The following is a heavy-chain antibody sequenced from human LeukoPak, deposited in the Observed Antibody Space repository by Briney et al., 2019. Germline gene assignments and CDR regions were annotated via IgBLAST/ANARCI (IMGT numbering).Heavy chain of an antibody. V-gene: IGHV1-69*13. CDR2: IIPIFGTA. Sequence: GASVKVSCKASGGTFSSYAISWVRQAPGQGLEWMGGIIPIFGTANYAQKFQGRVTITADESTSTAYMELSSLRSEDTAVYYCATYDYVWGSYRRYFDYWGQGTLVTVSS. CDR1: GGTFSSYA. CDR3: ATYDYVWGSYRRYFDY. D-gene: IGHD3-16*02. J-gene: IGHJ4*02.